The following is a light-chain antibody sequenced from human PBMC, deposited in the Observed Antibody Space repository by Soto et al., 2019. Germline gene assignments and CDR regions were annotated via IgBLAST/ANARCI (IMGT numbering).Light chain of an antibody. CDR1: SSDVGSYNL. J-gene: IGLJ1*01. CDR3: CSYAGSRAYV. Sequence: QSVLTQPASVPGSPGQSITISCTGTSSDVGSYNLVSWYQQHPGKAPKLMIYEVSKRPSGVSNRFSGSKSGNTASLTISGLQAEDEADYYCCSYAGSRAYVFGTGTKLTVL. CDR2: EVS. V-gene: IGLV2-23*02.